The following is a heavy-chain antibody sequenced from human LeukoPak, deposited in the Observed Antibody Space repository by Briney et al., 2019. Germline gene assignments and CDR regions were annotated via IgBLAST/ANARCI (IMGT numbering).Heavy chain of an antibody. D-gene: IGHD1-26*01. CDR1: GFTFSSYA. Sequence: GGSLRLSCAASGFTFSSYAMSWVRQAPGKGLEWVSTFSGYGGSTYYADSVKGRFTISRDNSKNTLFLHMNTLRAEDTAIYYCAKDRTVGASYWYFDLWGRGTLVTVSS. CDR2: FSGYGGST. J-gene: IGHJ2*01. V-gene: IGHV3-23*01. CDR3: AKDRTVGASYWYFDL.